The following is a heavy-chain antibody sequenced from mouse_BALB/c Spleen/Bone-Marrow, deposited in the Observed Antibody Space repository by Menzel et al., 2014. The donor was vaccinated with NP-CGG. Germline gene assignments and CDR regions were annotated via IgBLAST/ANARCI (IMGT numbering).Heavy chain of an antibody. CDR3: ARDKGRVFFDY. CDR2: IRNKANGYTT. Sequence: VQLKESGGGLVQPEGSLRLSCATSGFTFTDYYMNWVRQPPGKALEWLGFIRNKANGYTTEYSASVKSRFTISRDNSQNILYLQMNTLRVDDSATYYCARDKGRVFFDYWGQGTTLTVSS. CDR1: GFTFTDYY. V-gene: IGHV7-3*02. J-gene: IGHJ2*01.